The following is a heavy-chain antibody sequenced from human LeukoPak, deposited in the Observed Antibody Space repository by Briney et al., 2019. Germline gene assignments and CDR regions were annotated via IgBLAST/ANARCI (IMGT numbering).Heavy chain of an antibody. CDR2: ITVSGSTT. V-gene: IGHV3-23*01. CDR3: ARDPNGDYIGAFDF. CDR1: SFTFSKYA. Sequence: GASLLLSCAASSFTFSKYALIWVRPARGRGLEWVSTITVSGSTTQYADSVKGRFTISRDNSKNILYLQMSSLRAEDTTIYYCARDPNGDYIGAFDFWAQGTLVTVSS. D-gene: IGHD4-17*01. J-gene: IGHJ3*01.